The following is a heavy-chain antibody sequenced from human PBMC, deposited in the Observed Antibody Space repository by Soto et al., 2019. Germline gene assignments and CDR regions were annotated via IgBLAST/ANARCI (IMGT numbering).Heavy chain of an antibody. CDR1: GYTFTSYA. CDR2: INAGNGNT. D-gene: IGHD3-10*01. CDR3: ARDKYGSGSYSWFDP. V-gene: IGHV1-3*01. J-gene: IGHJ5*02. Sequence: ASVKVSCKASGYTFTSYAMHWVRQAPGQRLESMGWINAGNGNTKYSQKFQGRVTITRDTSASTAYMELSSLRSEDTAVYYCARDKYGSGSYSWFDPWGQGTLVTVSS.